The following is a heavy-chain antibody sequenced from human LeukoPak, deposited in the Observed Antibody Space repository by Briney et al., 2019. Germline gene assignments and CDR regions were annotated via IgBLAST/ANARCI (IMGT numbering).Heavy chain of an antibody. Sequence: ASVKVSCKASGGTFSSYAISWVRQAPGQGLEWMGGIIPIFGTANYAQKFQGRVTITADESTSTAYMELRSLRSDDTAVYFCARGRVVFGDIAMVNYFDYWDQGTLVTVSS. CDR2: IIPIFGTA. D-gene: IGHD5-18*01. V-gene: IGHV1-69*13. CDR3: ARGRVVFGDIAMVNYFDY. CDR1: GGTFSSYA. J-gene: IGHJ4*02.